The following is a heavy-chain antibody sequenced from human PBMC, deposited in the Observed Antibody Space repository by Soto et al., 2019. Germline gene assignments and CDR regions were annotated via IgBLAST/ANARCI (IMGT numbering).Heavy chain of an antibody. V-gene: IGHV4-34*01. D-gene: IGHD6-19*01. J-gene: IGHJ4*02. CDR3: ARVEGYSSGCTIDY. CDR1: GGSFSGYY. CDR2: INHSGST. Sequence: QVQLQQWGAGLLKPSETLSLTCAVYGGSFSGYYWSWIRQPPGKGLEWIGEINHSGSTNYNPPLQSRVTISVDTSKTQFSLKLSSVTAADTAVYYWARVEGYSSGCTIDYWGQGTLVTVSS.